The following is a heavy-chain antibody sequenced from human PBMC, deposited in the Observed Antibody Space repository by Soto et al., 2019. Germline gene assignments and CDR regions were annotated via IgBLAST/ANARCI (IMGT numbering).Heavy chain of an antibody. D-gene: IGHD1-26*01. CDR2: IKSKTDGGTT. J-gene: IGHJ6*02. CDR1: GFTFSNAW. Sequence: PGGSLRLSCAASGFTFSNAWMNWVRQAPGKGLEWVGRIKSKTDGGTTDYAAPVKGRFTISRDDSKNTLYLQMNSLKTEDTAVYYCTTCVSGSYYFPYYYYGMDVWGQGTTVTVPS. CDR3: TTCVSGSYYFPYYYYGMDV. V-gene: IGHV3-15*07.